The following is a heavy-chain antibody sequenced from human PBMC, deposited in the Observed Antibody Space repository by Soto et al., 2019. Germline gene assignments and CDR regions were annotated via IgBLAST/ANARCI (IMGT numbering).Heavy chain of an antibody. D-gene: IGHD6-13*01. Sequence: GESLKISCKGSGYSFTSYWISWVRQMPGKGLEWMGIIYPGDSDTRYSPSFQGQVTISADKSISTAYLQWSSLKASDTAMYYCAIHQQLDYYYYGMDVWGQGTTVTVS. V-gene: IGHV5-51*01. J-gene: IGHJ6*02. CDR1: GYSFTSYW. CDR2: IYPGDSDT. CDR3: AIHQQLDYYYYGMDV.